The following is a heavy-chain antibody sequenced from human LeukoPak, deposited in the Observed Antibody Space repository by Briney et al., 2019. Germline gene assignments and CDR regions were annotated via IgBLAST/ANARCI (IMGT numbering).Heavy chain of an antibody. CDR2: ISSSSSYI. V-gene: IGHV3-21*01. Sequence: GGSLRLSCAASGFTFSSYSMNWVRQAPGKGLEWVSSISSSSSYIYYADSVKGRFTISRDNAKNSLYLQMNSLRAEDTAVYYCARGDDDVWSGYYLYYYYYGMDVWGQGTTVTVSS. D-gene: IGHD3-3*01. CDR1: GFTFSSYS. CDR3: ARGDDDVWSGYYLYYYYYGMDV. J-gene: IGHJ6*02.